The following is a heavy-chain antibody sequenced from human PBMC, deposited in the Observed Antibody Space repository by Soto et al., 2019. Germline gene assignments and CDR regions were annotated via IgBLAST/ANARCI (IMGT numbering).Heavy chain of an antibody. J-gene: IGHJ4*02. Sequence: ASVKVSCKASGYMFTGYYMHWVRQAPGQGLEWMGWINPDSGGTNYDQKFRGRVTMTRDTSISTAYMKLSSVTAADTAVYYCASLYGDYVYWGQGTLVTVSS. D-gene: IGHD4-17*01. CDR2: INPDSGGT. CDR1: GYMFTGYY. CDR3: ASLYGDYVY. V-gene: IGHV1-2*02.